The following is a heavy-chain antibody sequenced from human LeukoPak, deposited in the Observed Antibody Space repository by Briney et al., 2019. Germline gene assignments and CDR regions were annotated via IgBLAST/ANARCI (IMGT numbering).Heavy chain of an antibody. CDR2: INPNSGGT. CDR3: ARSIAAAGRPTFDY. D-gene: IGHD6-13*01. V-gene: IGHV1-2*04. J-gene: IGHJ4*02. CDR1: GYTFTSYD. Sequence: GASVKVSCKASGYTFTSYDINWVRQATGQGLEWMGWINPNSGGTNYAQKFQGWVTMTRDTSISTAYMELSRLRSDDTAVYYCARSIAAAGRPTFDYWGQGTLVTVSS.